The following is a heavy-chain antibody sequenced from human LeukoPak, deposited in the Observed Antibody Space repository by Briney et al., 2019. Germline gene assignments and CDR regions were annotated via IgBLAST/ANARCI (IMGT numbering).Heavy chain of an antibody. V-gene: IGHV1-18*01. CDR1: GYTFTSYG. CDR3: ARVRDYYYMDV. J-gene: IGHJ6*03. Sequence: GSVKVSCKTSGYTFTSYGISWVRQAPGQGLEWMAWISAYNGNTHYAQKLQGRVTMTTDTSTSTGYMDLRSLRSDDTAVYYCARVRDYYYMDVWGKGTTVTVSS. CDR2: ISAYNGNT.